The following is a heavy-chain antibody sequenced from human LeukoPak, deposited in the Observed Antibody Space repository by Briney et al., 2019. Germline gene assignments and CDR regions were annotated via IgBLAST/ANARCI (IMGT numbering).Heavy chain of an antibody. D-gene: IGHD2-2*01. J-gene: IGHJ6*02. CDR3: ARDRCSSDVCYAPYSYYGMDV. V-gene: IGHV3-33*01. Sequence: GRSLRLSCAASGFTFRTYGMHWVRQAPGKGLEWVAVIWYDGSKKVYADSVKGRFTISRDNFKNTVNLQMDSLRAEDAAVYYCARDRCSSDVCYAPYSYYGMDVWGQGTTVTVSS. CDR2: IWYDGSKK. CDR1: GFTFRTYG.